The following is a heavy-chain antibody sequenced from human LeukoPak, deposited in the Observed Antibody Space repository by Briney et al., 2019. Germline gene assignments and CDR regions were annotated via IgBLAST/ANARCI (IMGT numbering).Heavy chain of an antibody. CDR2: XSSSSSYI. CDR3: ARVEIAAAGTSPTHTFDY. D-gene: IGHD6-13*01. CDR1: GLTFSSYS. Sequence: PGGSLRLSCAASGLTFSSYSMNWVRQAPGKGLEWVSSXSSSSSYIYYADSVKGRFTISRDNAKNSLYLQMNSLRAEDTAVYYCARVEIAAAGTSPTHTFDYWGQGTLVTVSS. V-gene: IGHV3-21*01. J-gene: IGHJ4*02.